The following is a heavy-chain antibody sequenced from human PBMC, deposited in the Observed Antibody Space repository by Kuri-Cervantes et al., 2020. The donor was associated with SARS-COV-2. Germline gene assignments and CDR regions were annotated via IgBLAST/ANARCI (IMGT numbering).Heavy chain of an antibody. CDR3: ARRITMVRVALVYFDY. V-gene: IGHV3-53*01. CDR2: IYIGGST. J-gene: IGHJ4*02. Sequence: GEALKISNAASGFTVSSNYMSWVRQAPGEGLEWVSVIYIGGSTNYADSLKGRFTICRDNSKNTLYLQMNSLRVEDTAVYYCARRITMVRVALVYFDYWGQGTLVTVSS. CDR1: GFTVSSNY. D-gene: IGHD3-10*01.